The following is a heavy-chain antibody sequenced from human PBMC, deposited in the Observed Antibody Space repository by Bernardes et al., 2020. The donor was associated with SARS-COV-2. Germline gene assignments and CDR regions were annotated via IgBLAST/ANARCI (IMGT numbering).Heavy chain of an antibody. CDR3: ARGLTGDYIGIYYYYGMDG. D-gene: IGHD7-27*01. Sequence: SVTLSLTCTVSGGSISSYYWSWIRQAPGKGLEWVGYIYYSGSTNYNSSLKSRVTTSEDTTTNQSSLMLSPVTAADTAVYYCARGLTGDYIGIYYYYGMDGWGQETTVTVSS. CDR1: GGSISSYY. CDR2: IYYSGST. J-gene: IGHJ6*01. V-gene: IGHV4-59*01.